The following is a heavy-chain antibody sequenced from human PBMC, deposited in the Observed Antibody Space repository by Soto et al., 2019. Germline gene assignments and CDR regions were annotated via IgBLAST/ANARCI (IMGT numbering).Heavy chain of an antibody. CDR2: IYYSGST. CDR1: GGSISSGGYY. J-gene: IGHJ6*02. D-gene: IGHD4-17*01. V-gene: IGHV4-31*03. CDR3: ARDDWNSVTTGGYYSGMDV. Sequence: QVQLQESGPGLVKPSQTLSLTCTVSGGSISSGGYYWSWIRQHPGKGLEWIGYIYYSGSTYYNPSLPSRFTISVDTSKNQFSLKLSSVTAADTAVYYCARDDWNSVTTGGYYSGMDVWGQGTTVTVSS.